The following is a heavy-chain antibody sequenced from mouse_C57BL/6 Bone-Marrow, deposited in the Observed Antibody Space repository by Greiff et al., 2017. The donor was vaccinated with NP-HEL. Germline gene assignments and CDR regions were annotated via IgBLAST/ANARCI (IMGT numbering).Heavy chain of an antibody. Sequence: VQLQQSGTVLARPGASVKMSCKTSGYTFTSYWMHWVKQRPGQGLEWIGAIYPGNSDTCYNQKFKGKAKLTAVTSASTAYMELSSLTNEDSAVYYCTRFITTPAWFAYWGQGTLVTVSA. V-gene: IGHV1-5*01. D-gene: IGHD1-1*01. CDR1: GYTFTSYW. CDR2: IYPGNSDT. CDR3: TRFITTPAWFAY. J-gene: IGHJ3*01.